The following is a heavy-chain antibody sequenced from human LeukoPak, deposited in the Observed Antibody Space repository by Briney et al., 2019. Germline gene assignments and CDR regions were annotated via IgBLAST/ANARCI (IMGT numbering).Heavy chain of an antibody. CDR3: ARGVPTRDY. Sequence: SETLSLTCTVSGGSISSYYWSWIRQPPGKGLEWIGEINHSGSTNYNPSLKSRVTISVDTSKNQFSLKLSSVTAADTAVYYCARGVPTRDYWGQGTLVTVSS. J-gene: IGHJ4*02. CDR2: INHSGST. V-gene: IGHV4-34*01. D-gene: IGHD3-10*01. CDR1: GGSISSYY.